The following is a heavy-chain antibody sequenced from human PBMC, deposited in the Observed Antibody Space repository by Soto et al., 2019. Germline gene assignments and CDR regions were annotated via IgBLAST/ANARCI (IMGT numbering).Heavy chain of an antibody. J-gene: IGHJ4*02. D-gene: IGHD2-8*02. CDR3: ARKSLDIVLVPSAKTFDY. Sequence: GGSLRLSCVVSGFTFDTYGMSWVRLPPGKGLEWVSAISGSGGAVTYADSVEGRFIISRDNSRNTLYLQMNSLRGEDTAVYYCARKSLDIVLVPSAKTFDYWGQGTLVTVSS. CDR2: ISGSGGAV. CDR1: GFTFDTYG. V-gene: IGHV3-23*01.